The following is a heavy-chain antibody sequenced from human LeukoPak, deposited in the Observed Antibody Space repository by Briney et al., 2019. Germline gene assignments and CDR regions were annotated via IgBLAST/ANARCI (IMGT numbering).Heavy chain of an antibody. J-gene: IGHJ1*01. V-gene: IGHV3-72*01. CDR1: GLTVSNHS. Sequence: GGSLRPSCVAPGLTVSNHSLDWVRQAPGKGLKWVGLIRKKSDRYTTEYAASVKGRFTISRDDSTNSVYLQMSSLKSEDTAVYYCADIGGGGSNTRWGEGTVVTVSS. D-gene: IGHD2-15*01. CDR2: IRKKSDRYTT. CDR3: ADIGGGGSNTR.